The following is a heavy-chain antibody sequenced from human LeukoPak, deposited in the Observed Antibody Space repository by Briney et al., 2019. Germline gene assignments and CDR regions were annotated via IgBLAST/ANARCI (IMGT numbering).Heavy chain of an antibody. J-gene: IGHJ4*02. V-gene: IGHV4-30-2*01. CDR3: ARGVDYSNYFDY. CDR1: GGSISSGGYP. D-gene: IGHD4-11*01. CDR2: IYHSGST. Sequence: TLSLTCAVSGGSISSGGYPWSWIRQPPGKGLEWIGYIYHSGSTYYNPSLKSRVTISVDRSKNQFSLKLSSVTAADTAVYYCARGVDYSNYFDYWGQGTLVTVSS.